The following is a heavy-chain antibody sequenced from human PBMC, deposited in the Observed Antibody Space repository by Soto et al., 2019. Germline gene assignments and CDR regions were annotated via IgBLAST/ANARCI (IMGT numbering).Heavy chain of an antibody. CDR1: GFTFSRYW. D-gene: IGHD3-22*01. J-gene: IGHJ4*02. Sequence: GGSLIRSCASSGFTFSRYWMSWVRQAPGKGLEWVANIRQDGSEKYYVDSVKGRFTISRDNAKNSLYLQMNSLRAEDTAVYYCARDGLLYYYDSSGYYYDYWGQGTLVTVSS. CDR2: IRQDGSEK. CDR3: ARDGLLYYYDSSGYYYDY. V-gene: IGHV3-7*01.